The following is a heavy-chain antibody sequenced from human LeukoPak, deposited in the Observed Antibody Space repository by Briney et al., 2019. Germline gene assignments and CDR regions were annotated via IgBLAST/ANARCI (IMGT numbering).Heavy chain of an antibody. CDR1: GGSISSYY. J-gene: IGHJ4*02. CDR3: ARDRGSYQSPFDY. Sequence: SETLSLTCTVSGGSISSYYWSWIRQPPGKGLEWIGYIYYSGSTNYNPSLKSRVTISVDTSKNQFSLQLSSVTAAATAVDYCARDRGSYQSPFDYWGQGTLVTVSS. D-gene: IGHD1-26*01. CDR2: IYYSGST. V-gene: IGHV4-59*01.